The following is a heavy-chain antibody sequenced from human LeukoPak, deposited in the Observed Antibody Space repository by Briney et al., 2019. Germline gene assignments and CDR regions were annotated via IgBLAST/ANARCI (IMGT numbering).Heavy chain of an antibody. CDR2: IYYSGST. D-gene: IGHD3-10*01. Sequence: PSETLSLTCAVYGGSFSGYYWSWIRQPPGKGLEWIGYIYYSGSTNYNPSLKSRVTISVDTSKNQFAADTAVYYCARDRDGSGSYLSWGQGTLVTVSS. J-gene: IGHJ5*02. CDR3: ARDRDGSGSYLS. CDR1: GGSFSGYY. V-gene: IGHV4-59*01.